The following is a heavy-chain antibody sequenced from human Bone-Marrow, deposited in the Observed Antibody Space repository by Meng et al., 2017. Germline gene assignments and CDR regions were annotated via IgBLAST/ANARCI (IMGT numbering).Heavy chain of an antibody. V-gene: IGHV3-15*05. CDR3: ATPLHAYDN. CDR1: GMPFITAW. D-gene: IGHD3-9*01. Sequence: EVQLVESGGGLLTPGGSLRLSCAVSGMPFITAWMSWVRQTPGKGLEWVGRIKSNTDGGTTDYAAPVKGRFIISRDDSKDTLYLQMNSLQIEDTGVYYCATPLHAYDNWGQGTLVTVSS. J-gene: IGHJ4*02. CDR2: IKSNTDGGTT.